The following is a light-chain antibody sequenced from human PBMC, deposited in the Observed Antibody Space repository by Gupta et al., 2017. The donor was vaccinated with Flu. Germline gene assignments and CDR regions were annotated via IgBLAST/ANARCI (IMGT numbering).Light chain of an antibody. CDR1: QGVGSH. CDR2: DTS. V-gene: IGKV3-15*01. Sequence: PATLSVSPGERATLSCRASQGVGSHLAWFQQKPGQAPRLLIIDTSTRATGIPARFSGSGSGTEFTLTISSLQSEDFAVYYCQQYKSWPRTFGEGTKVEIK. CDR3: QQYKSWPRT. J-gene: IGKJ4*02.